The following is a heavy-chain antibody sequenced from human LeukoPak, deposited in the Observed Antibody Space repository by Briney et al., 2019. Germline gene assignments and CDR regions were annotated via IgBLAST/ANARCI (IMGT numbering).Heavy chain of an antibody. CDR1: GGSISSSRYY. V-gene: IGHV4-39*01. Sequence: PSETLSLTCTVSGGSISSSRYYWGWIRQSPGKGLEWIGSIYYSRSTYYNLSLKSRVTISVDTSKNQFSLKMSSVTAADTAVYYCARRPSHYYYYMDVWGKGTTVTISS. CDR3: ARRPSHYYYYMDV. J-gene: IGHJ6*03. CDR2: IYYSRST.